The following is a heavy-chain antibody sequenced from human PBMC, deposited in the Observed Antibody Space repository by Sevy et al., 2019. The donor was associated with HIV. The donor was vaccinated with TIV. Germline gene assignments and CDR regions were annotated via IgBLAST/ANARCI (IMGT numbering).Heavy chain of an antibody. Sequence: GGSLRLSCAASGFTFSDYYMNWVRQAPGKGLEWVSSISGRSSYIHYADSVRGRFTISRDNAKNSLYLQMNSLRVDDTAVYFCARDGGCGSTSCPLYFDSWGQGALVTVSS. D-gene: IGHD2-2*01. CDR2: ISGRSSYI. CDR3: ARDGGCGSTSCPLYFDS. J-gene: IGHJ4*02. V-gene: IGHV3-21*01. CDR1: GFTFSDYY.